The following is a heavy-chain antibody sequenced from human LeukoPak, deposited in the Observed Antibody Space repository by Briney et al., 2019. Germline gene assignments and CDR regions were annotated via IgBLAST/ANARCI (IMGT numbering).Heavy chain of an antibody. J-gene: IGHJ4*02. CDR2: IYSSGST. D-gene: IGHD5-24*01. V-gene: IGHV4-4*07. Sequence: SETLSLTCTVSGGSITSYYWSWIRQPAGKGLEWIGLIYSSGSTNYNPSLKSRVTISVDTSKNQFSLKLSSVTAADTAVYYCASQRDGYNGDYWGQGTLVTVSS. CDR3: ASQRDGYNGDY. CDR1: GGSITSYY.